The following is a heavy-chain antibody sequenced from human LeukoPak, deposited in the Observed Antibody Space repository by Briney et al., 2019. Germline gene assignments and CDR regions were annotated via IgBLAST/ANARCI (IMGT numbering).Heavy chain of an antibody. CDR2: ISYDGSNK. CDR3: ARVLGPGYCSGGSCYSGAAY. D-gene: IGHD2-15*01. V-gene: IGHV3-30-3*01. Sequence: GGSLRLSCAAPGFTFSSYDMHWVRQAPGKGLEWVAVISYDGSNKYYADSVKARFTISRDNSKNTLSLQMNCLRAEGMAVYYCARVLGPGYCSGGSCYSGAAYWGQGTLVTVSS. CDR1: GFTFSSYD. J-gene: IGHJ4*02.